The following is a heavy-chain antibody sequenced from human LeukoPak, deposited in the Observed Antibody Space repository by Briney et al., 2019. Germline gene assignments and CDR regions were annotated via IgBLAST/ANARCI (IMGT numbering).Heavy chain of an antibody. CDR2: IWSDGSNK. V-gene: IGHV3-33*06. Sequence: PGRSLRLSCAASGFMFSSYGMHWVRQAPGKGLEWVAVIWSDGSNKYYADSVKGRFTISRDNSKNTLYLQMNSLRAEDTAVYFCAKAVYVYLIYHWGQGTLVTVSS. D-gene: IGHD2-8*01. CDR1: GFMFSSYG. J-gene: IGHJ5*02. CDR3: AKAVYVYLIYH.